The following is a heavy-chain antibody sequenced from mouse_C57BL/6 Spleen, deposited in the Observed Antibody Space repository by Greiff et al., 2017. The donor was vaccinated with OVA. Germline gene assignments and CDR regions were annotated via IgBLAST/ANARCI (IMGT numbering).Heavy chain of an antibody. CDR2: INPYNGVT. CDR1: GYTFTDYY. Sequence: VPLQQSGPVLVKPGASVKMSFKASGYTFTDYYMNWVKQSHGTSLEWIGVINPYNGVTSSNQKFKGKDTLTVDKSSSTAYMELNSLTSEDSAVYYCAVTTAGYFDVWGTGTTVTVSS. V-gene: IGHV1-19*01. J-gene: IGHJ1*03. D-gene: IGHD1-2*01. CDR3: AVTTAGYFDV.